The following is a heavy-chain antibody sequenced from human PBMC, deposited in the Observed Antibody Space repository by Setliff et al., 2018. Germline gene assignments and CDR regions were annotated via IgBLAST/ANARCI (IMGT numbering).Heavy chain of an antibody. Sequence: SETLSLTCTVSGGSISRGSYYWSWIRQPAGKGLEWIGHIYTSGSTNYNPSLKSRVTISVDTSKNQFSLKLNSLRAEDTAVYYCAHLGSVEQQLPTSGALDYWGQGTLVTVSS. V-gene: IGHV4-61*09. D-gene: IGHD6-13*01. J-gene: IGHJ4*02. CDR3: AHLGSVEQQLPTSGALDY. CDR1: GGSISRGSYY. CDR2: IYTSGST.